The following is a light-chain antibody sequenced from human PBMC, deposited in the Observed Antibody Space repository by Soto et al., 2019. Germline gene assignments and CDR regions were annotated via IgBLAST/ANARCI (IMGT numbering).Light chain of an antibody. CDR1: QSVSSSY. CDR2: GAS. V-gene: IGKV3-20*01. Sequence: EIVLTQSPGTLSLSPGERATLSCRASQSVSSSYLAWYQQKPGQAPRLLIYGASSRATGIPDRFSGSGSGTDFNLTISSLEPEDFSLHYCQQYGSSPPVTFGQATRLEIK. CDR3: QQYGSSPPVT. J-gene: IGKJ5*01.